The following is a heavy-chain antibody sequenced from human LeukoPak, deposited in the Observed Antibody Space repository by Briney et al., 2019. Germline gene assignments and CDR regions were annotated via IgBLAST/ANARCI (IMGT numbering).Heavy chain of an antibody. J-gene: IGHJ4*02. CDR2: ISGSGGST. D-gene: IGHD2-2*01. CDR3: AKSMRYCSSTSCPLFDY. Sequence: GSLRLSCAASGFTFSSYAMSWVRQAPGKGLEWVSAISGSGGSTYYADSVKGRFTISRDNSKNTLYLQMNSLRAEDTAVYYCAKSMRYCSSTSCPLFDYWGQGTLVTVSS. CDR1: GFTFSSYA. V-gene: IGHV3-23*01.